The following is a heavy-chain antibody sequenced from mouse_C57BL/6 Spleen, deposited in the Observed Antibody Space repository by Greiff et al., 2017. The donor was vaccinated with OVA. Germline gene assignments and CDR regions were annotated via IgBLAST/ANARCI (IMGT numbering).Heavy chain of an antibody. V-gene: IGHV3-6*01. CDR2: ISYDGSN. D-gene: IGHD3-2*02. J-gene: IGHJ3*01. Sequence: EVKLMESGPGLVKPSQSLSLTCSVTGYSITSGYYWNWIRQFPGNKLEWMGYISYDGSNNYNPSLKNRISITRDTSKNQFFLKLNSVTTEDTATYYCARESLDSSGLAWFAYWGQGTLVTVSA. CDR3: ARESLDSSGLAWFAY. CDR1: GYSITSGYY.